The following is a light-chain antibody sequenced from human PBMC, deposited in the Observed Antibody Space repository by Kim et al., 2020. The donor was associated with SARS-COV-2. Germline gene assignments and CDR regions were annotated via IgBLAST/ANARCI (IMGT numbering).Light chain of an antibody. CDR3: SSYTSGSTLVA. CDR2: DVS. V-gene: IGLV2-14*03. J-gene: IGLJ2*01. Sequence: QSALTQPASVSGSPGQSITISCTGTSSDLDSFKYVSWYQQHPGKAPKLMIYDVSIRPSGVSNRFSGSKSGSAASLTISGLQAEDEADYYCSSYTSGSTLVAFGGGTQLTVL. CDR1: SSDLDSFKY.